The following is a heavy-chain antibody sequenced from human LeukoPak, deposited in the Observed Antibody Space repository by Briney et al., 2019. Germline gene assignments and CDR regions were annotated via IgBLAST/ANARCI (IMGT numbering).Heavy chain of an antibody. V-gene: IGHV1-46*04. CDR3: ARDNSGWSVDY. D-gene: IGHD6-19*01. CDR1: GYTFSSYY. Sequence: GASVTVSFKASGYTFSSYYMHWVRQAPGQGLEWMGIISPSGDYTRYAQKLQGRVSMTLDTSTSTVYMELNSLESEDTAMYYCARDNSGWSVDYWGQGTLVTVSS. J-gene: IGHJ4*02. CDR2: ISPSGDYT.